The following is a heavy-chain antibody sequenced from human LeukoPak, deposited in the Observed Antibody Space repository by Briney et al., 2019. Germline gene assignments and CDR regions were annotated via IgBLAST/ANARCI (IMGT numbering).Heavy chain of an antibody. J-gene: IGHJ6*03. CDR3: ARLIVARYYYYYYMDV. CDR1: GGSISSHY. V-gene: IGHV4-59*11. Sequence: PSETLSLTCTVSGGSISSHYWSWIRQPPGKGLEWIGYIYYSGSTNYNPSLKSRVTISVDTSKNQFSLKLSSVTAADTAVYYCARLIVARYYYYYYMDVWGKGTTVTVSS. CDR2: IYYSGST. D-gene: IGHD6-6*01.